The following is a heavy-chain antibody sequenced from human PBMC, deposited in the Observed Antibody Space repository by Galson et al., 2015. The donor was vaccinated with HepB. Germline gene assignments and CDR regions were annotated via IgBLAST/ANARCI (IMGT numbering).Heavy chain of an antibody. Sequence: SLRLSCAASGFTFSSYAMHWVRQAPGKGLEWVAVISYDGSNKYYADSVKGRFTISRDNSKNTLYLQMNSLRAEDTAVYYCARDRSGGNYGDYAYDYWGQGTLVTVSS. CDR1: GFTFSSYA. J-gene: IGHJ4*02. CDR3: ARDRSGGNYGDYAYDY. D-gene: IGHD4-17*01. V-gene: IGHV3-30*04. CDR2: ISYDGSNK.